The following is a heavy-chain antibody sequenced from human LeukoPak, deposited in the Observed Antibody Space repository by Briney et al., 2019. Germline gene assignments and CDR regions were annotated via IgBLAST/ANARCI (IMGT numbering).Heavy chain of an antibody. CDR1: GFTFSSYA. CDR2: ISGSGGST. CDR3: AKATGIAAAGTYYFDY. J-gene: IGHJ4*01. V-gene: IGHV3-23*01. Sequence: PGGSLRLSCAASGFTFSSYAMSWVRQAPGRGLEWVSAISGSGGSTYYADSVKGRFSISRDNSKNTLYLQMNSLRAEDTAVYYCAKATGIAAAGTYYFDYWGQEPWSPSPQ. D-gene: IGHD6-13*01.